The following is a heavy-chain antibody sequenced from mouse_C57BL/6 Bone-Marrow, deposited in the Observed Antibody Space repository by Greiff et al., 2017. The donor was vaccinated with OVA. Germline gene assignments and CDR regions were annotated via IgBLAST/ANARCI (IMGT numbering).Heavy chain of an antibody. J-gene: IGHJ1*03. Sequence: VQLVESGAELARPGASVKLSCKASGYTFTSYGISWVKQRTGQGLEWIGEIYPRSGNTYYNEKFKGKATLTADKSSSTAYMELRSLTSEDSAVYFCAIYYDWYFDAWGTGTTVTVSS. CDR3: AIYYDWYFDA. V-gene: IGHV1-81*01. CDR2: IYPRSGNT. CDR1: GYTFTSYG. D-gene: IGHD2-1*01.